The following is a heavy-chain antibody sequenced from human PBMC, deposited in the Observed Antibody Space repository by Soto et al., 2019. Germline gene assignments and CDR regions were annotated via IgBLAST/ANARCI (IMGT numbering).Heavy chain of an antibody. D-gene: IGHD6-13*01. CDR3: ARSPGIAAAVSI. CDR1: GFTFSSYA. J-gene: IGHJ4*02. Sequence: QPGGSLRLSCAASGFTFSSYAMSWVRQAPGKGLEWVSDISGSGSSIYYADSVKGRFTISRDNAKNSLYLQMNSLRAEDTAVYYCARSPGIAAAVSIWGQGTLVTVSS. V-gene: IGHV3-23*01. CDR2: ISGSGSSI.